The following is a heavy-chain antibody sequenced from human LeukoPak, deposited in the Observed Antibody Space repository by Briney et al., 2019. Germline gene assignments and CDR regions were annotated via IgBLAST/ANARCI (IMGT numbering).Heavy chain of an antibody. CDR1: GYTFTSYY. D-gene: IGHD6-19*01. Sequence: GASVKVSCKASGYTFTSYYMHWVRQAPGQGLEWMGIINPSGGSTSYAQKFQGRVTMTRDMFTSTVYMELSSLRSEDTAVYYCARTRFQWLVLGDLPLVGQWGYYYMDVWGKGTTVTVSS. J-gene: IGHJ6*03. V-gene: IGHV1-46*01. CDR3: ARTRFQWLVLGDLPLVGQWGYYYMDV. CDR2: INPSGGST.